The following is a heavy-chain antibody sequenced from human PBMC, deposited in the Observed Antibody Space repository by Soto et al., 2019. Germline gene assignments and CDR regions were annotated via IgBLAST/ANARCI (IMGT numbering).Heavy chain of an antibody. CDR2: ISSSLGHT. Sequence: GGSLRLSCVASGFDFSDFHISWVRRAPGKGLEWISYISSSLGHTDYAESVKGRFTISRDNAKSSVLLEMSDLRSDATAVYYCADNCNFGLNVWGQGTLVTVSS. D-gene: IGHD1-1*01. J-gene: IGHJ4*02. CDR1: GFDFSDFH. CDR3: ADNCNFGLNV. V-gene: IGHV3-11*03.